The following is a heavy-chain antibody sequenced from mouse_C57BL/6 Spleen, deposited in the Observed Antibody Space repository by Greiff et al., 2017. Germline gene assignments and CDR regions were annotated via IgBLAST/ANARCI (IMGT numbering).Heavy chain of an antibody. V-gene: IGHV5-4*01. CDR2: ISDGGSYT. CDR1: GFTFSSYA. D-gene: IGHD2-4*01. J-gene: IGHJ3*01. Sequence: EVMLVESGGGLVKPGGSLKLSCAASGFTFSSYAMSWVRQTPEKRLEWVATISDGGSYTYYPDNVKGRFTISRDNAKNNLYLQMSHLKSEDTAMYYCAGDYDYSAWFAYWGQGTLVTVSA. CDR3: AGDYDYSAWFAY.